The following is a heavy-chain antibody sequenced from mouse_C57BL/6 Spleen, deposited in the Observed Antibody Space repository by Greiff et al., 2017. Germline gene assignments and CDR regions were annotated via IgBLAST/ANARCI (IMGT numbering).Heavy chain of an antibody. J-gene: IGHJ1*03. CDR2: IYPGDGDT. V-gene: IGHV1-82*01. CDR1: GYAFSSSW. CDR3: TRSAMGYFDV. Sequence: VKLLESGPELVKPGASVKISCKASGYAFSSSWMNWVKQRPGKGLEWIGRIYPGDGDTNYNGKFKGKATLTADKSSSTAYMQLSSLTSEDSAVYFCTRSAMGYFDVWGTGTTVTVSS.